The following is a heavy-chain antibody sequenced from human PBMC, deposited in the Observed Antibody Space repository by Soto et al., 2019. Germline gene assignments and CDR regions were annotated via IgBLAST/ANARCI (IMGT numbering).Heavy chain of an antibody. CDR2: ISGSGGNT. J-gene: IGHJ3*01. D-gene: IGHD5-12*01. CDR1: GFTFRSYG. V-gene: IGHV3-23*01. Sequence: EVQLLESGGGLVQPGGSLRLSCAASGFTFRSYGMSWVRQAPGKGLEWVSAISGSGGNTFYADSVRGRFTISRDNSKYTLYVQMNSLRAEDTALYYCAKGIYSAYAKGANDFLGQGKKGTGSS. CDR3: AKGIYSAYAKGANDF.